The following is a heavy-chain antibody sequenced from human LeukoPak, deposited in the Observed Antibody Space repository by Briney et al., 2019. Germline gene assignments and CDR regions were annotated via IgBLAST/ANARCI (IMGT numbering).Heavy chain of an antibody. CDR3: AKEELRRITMWGYMDV. D-gene: IGHD3-10*02. CDR1: GFTFSSYG. V-gene: IGHV3-30*02. CDR2: IRYDGSKK. Sequence: GGSLRLSCAASGFTFSSYGMHWVRQAPGKGLEWVAFIRYDGSKKYYTDSVKGRFTISRDNSKNTLYLQMNSLSAKDTAFYYCAKEELRRITMWGYMDVWGKGTTVTISS. J-gene: IGHJ6*03.